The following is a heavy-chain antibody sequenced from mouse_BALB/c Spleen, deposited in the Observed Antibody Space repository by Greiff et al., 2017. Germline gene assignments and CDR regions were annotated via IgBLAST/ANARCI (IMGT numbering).Heavy chain of an antibody. D-gene: IGHD2-10*02. Sequence: VQLQQSGPSLVQPSQSLSITCTVSGFSLNSYGVHWVRPSPGKGLEWLGVIWRGGSTDYKAAFMSRLSITKDNSKSQVFFKMNSLQADDTAIYYCAKGYGNYYFDYWGQGTTLTVSS. V-gene: IGHV2-5-1*01. CDR3: AKGYGNYYFDY. CDR1: GFSLNSYG. J-gene: IGHJ2*01. CDR2: IWRGGST.